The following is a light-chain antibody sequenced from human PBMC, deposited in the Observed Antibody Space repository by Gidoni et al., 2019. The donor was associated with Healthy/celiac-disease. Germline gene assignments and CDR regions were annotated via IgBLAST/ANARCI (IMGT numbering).Light chain of an antibody. CDR1: SSDVGGYNY. Sequence: QSALTQPASVSGSPGQSITISCTGTSSDVGGYNYVSWYQQHPGKAPKLMIYDVSNRPSGGSNRFSGSKSGNTASLTISGLQAEDEADYYCSSYTSSSTLRWVFGGGTKLTVL. CDR3: SSYTSSSTLRWV. J-gene: IGLJ3*02. V-gene: IGLV2-14*01. CDR2: DVS.